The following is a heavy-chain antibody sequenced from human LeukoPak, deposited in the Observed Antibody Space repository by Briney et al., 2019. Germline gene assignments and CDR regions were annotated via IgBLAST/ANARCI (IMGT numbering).Heavy chain of an antibody. CDR1: GGSISSYY. V-gene: IGHV4-59*01. J-gene: IGHJ4*02. D-gene: IGHD3-10*01. Sequence: SETLSLTCTVSGGSISSYYWSWIRQPPGKGLEWIGYIYYSGSTNYNPSLKSRVTISVDTSKNQFSLKLSSVTAADTAVYYCARRGYYGSGSYYNVVYWGQGTLVTVSS. CDR3: ARRGYYGSGSYYNVVY. CDR2: IYYSGST.